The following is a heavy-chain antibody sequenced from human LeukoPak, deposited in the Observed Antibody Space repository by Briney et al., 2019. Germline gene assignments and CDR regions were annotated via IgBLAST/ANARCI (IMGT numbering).Heavy chain of an antibody. Sequence: SETLSLTCTVSGYSISSGYYWGWIRQPPGKGLEWIGSIYHSGSTYYNPSLKSRVTISVDTSKNRFSLKLSSVTAADTAVYYCARVLGYCSSTSCYDPYYFDYWGQGTLVTVSS. D-gene: IGHD2-2*01. V-gene: IGHV4-38-2*02. CDR3: ARVLGYCSSTSCYDPYYFDY. CDR2: IYHSGST. J-gene: IGHJ4*02. CDR1: GYSISSGYY.